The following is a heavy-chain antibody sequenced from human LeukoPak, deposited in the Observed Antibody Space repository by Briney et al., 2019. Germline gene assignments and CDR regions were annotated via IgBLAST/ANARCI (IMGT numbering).Heavy chain of an antibody. CDR1: GGTFSSYA. J-gene: IGHJ6*02. CDR3: ARDQVVVVAATKYYYYYGMDV. D-gene: IGHD2-15*01. V-gene: IGHV1-69*04. Sequence: ASVKVSCKASGGTFSSYAISWVRQAPGQGLEWMGMIIPILGIANYAQKFQGRVTITADKSTSTAYMELSSLRSEDTAVYYCARDQVVVVAATKYYYYYGMDVWGQGTTVTVSS. CDR2: IIPILGIA.